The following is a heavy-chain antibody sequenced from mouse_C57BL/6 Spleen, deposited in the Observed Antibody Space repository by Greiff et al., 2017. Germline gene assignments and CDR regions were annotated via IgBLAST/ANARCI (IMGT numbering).Heavy chain of an antibody. CDR3: ARYYDYDGGYAMDY. J-gene: IGHJ4*01. CDR1: GYTFTSYW. Sequence: QVQLQQPGAELVKPGASVKLSCKASGYTFTSYWMHWVKQRPGQGLEWIGMIHPNSGSTNYNEKFKSKATLTVDKSSSTAYMRLSSLTSEDSAVYYCARYYDYDGGYAMDYWGQGTSVTVSS. D-gene: IGHD2-4*01. V-gene: IGHV1-64*01. CDR2: IHPNSGST.